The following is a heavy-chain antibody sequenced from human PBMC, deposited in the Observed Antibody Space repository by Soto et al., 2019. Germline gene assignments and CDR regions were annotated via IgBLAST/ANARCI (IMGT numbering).Heavy chain of an antibody. CDR3: AKNGDFWSWGMDV. V-gene: IGHV3-23*01. CDR1: GFTFSTYA. Sequence: PGGSLRLSCAASGFTFSTYAMTWVRQAPGKGLEWVSIISSSGDATYYLDSVKGRFTISRDNSRNTLNLQMNSLGAEDTAVYYCAKNGDFWSWGMDVWGQGTTVTVSS. D-gene: IGHD3-3*01. J-gene: IGHJ6*02. CDR2: ISSSGDAT.